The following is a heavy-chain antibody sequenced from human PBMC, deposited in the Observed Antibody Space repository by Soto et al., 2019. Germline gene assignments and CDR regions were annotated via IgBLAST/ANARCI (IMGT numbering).Heavy chain of an antibody. CDR1: EFTCTNVGTG. CDR3: ARIEMIKSGAVDV. D-gene: IGHD3-16*01. V-gene: IGHV2-26*01. CDR2: IRSNDQK. Sequence: QVTLKESGPVLVKPTETLTLTCTVSEFTCTNVGTGVSWLRQPPGKALEWLAHIRSNDQKSYKLSLKARLTISKDTSNRQVVLTMTNVDPADAGTYSCARIEMIKSGAVDVWGQGTLVTVSS. J-gene: IGHJ3*01.